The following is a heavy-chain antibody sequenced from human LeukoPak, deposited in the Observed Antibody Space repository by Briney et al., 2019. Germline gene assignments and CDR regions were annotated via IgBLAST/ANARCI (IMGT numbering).Heavy chain of an antibody. CDR3: ARLTKNDSGTYRFGKKKRGYMDV. J-gene: IGHJ6*03. Sequence: SETLSLTCAVYGGSFSGYYWSWIRQPPGKGLEWIGEMNHSGSTNYNPSLKSRVTISVDTSKNQFSLRLSSVTAADTAVYYCARLTKNDSGTYRFGKKKRGYMDVWGKGTTVTISS. V-gene: IGHV4-34*01. CDR2: MNHSGST. D-gene: IGHD3-10*01. CDR1: GGSFSGYY.